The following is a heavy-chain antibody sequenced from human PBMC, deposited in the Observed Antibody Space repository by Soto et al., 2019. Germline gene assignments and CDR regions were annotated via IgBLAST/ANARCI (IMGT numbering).Heavy chain of an antibody. Sequence: PSETLSLTCTVSGGAVNSYIYYWSWIRQPPGRGLEWIGYVYYTGRTNYNPSLKSRVTMSIDASRNQFSLKLSSVTAADTAVYYCAREFSNSPEAFDSWGQGSLVTVSS. V-gene: IGHV4-61*01. CDR2: VYYTGRT. CDR1: GGAVNSYIYY. J-gene: IGHJ4*02. CDR3: AREFSNSPEAFDS. D-gene: IGHD6-6*01.